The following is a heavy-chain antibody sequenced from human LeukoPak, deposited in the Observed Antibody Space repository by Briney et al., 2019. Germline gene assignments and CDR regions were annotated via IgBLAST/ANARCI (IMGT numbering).Heavy chain of an antibody. V-gene: IGHV4-34*01. D-gene: IGHD3-10*01. Sequence: SETLSLTCAVYGGSFSGYYWSWIRQPPGKGLEWIGYIYHSGSTYYNPSLKSRVTISVDRSKNQFSLKLSSVTAADTAVYYCARGPRLLWFGEFTNWFDPWGQGTLVTVSS. CDR3: ARGPRLLWFGEFTNWFDP. CDR1: GGSFSGYY. J-gene: IGHJ5*02. CDR2: IYHSGST.